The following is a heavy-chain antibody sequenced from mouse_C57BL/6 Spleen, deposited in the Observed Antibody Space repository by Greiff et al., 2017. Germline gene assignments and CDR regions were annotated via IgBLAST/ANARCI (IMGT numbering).Heavy chain of an antibody. CDR2: IDPSASYT. CDR3: ARGVTTRMDY. Sequence: QVHVKQPGAELVMPGASVKLSCKASGYTFTSYWMPWVKQRPGQGLEWIGEIDPSASYTNYNHKVKGQSTLTVDKSSSTAYMQLSSLTSEDSAVYYCARGVTTRMDYWGQGTSVTVSS. D-gene: IGHD2-5*01. J-gene: IGHJ4*01. CDR1: GYTFTSYW. V-gene: IGHV1-69*01.